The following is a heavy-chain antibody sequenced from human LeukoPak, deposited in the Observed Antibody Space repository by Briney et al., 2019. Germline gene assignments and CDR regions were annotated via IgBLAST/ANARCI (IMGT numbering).Heavy chain of an antibody. Sequence: SETLSLTCTVSGYSISSGYYWGWIRQPPGKGLEWIGEINHSGSTNYNPSLKSRVIISVDTSKNQFSLKLSSVTAADTAVYYCARRQGYCSGGSCYHFDYWGQGTLVTVSS. J-gene: IGHJ4*02. CDR2: INHSGST. D-gene: IGHD2-15*01. CDR3: ARRQGYCSGGSCYHFDY. CDR1: GYSISSGYY. V-gene: IGHV4-38-2*02.